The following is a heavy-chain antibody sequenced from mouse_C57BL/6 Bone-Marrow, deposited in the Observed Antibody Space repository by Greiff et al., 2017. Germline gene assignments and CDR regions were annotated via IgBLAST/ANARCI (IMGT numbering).Heavy chain of an antibody. CDR2: ISSGGSYT. CDR1: GFTFSSYG. CDR3: ASPPFITTVVARTY. D-gene: IGHD1-1*01. J-gene: IGHJ3*01. Sequence: EVKLVESGGDLVKPGGSLKLSCAASGFTFSSYGMSWVRQTPDKRLEWVATISSGGSYTYYPDSVKGRFTISRDNAKNTLYLQMSSLKSEDTAMYYCASPPFITTVVARTYWGQGTLVTVSA. V-gene: IGHV5-6*01.